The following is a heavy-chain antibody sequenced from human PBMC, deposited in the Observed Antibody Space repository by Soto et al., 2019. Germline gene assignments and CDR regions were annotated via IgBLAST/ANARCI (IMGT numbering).Heavy chain of an antibody. J-gene: IGHJ4*02. CDR3: GKDIDDYYGSGRIEY. CDR1: GFTFDEYA. V-gene: IGHV3-9*03. D-gene: IGHD3-10*01. CDR2: ISWNSGTI. Sequence: EVQLVESGGGLVQPGRSLRVSCAASGFTFDEYAMHWVRQAPGKGLEWFSGISWNSGTIHYADSVRGRFTVSRDNARNSLYLQMNSLRDEDMALYYCGKDIDDYYGSGRIEYWGQGTPVTVAS.